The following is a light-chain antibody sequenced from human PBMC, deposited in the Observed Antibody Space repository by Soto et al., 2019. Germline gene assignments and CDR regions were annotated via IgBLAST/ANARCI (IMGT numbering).Light chain of an antibody. V-gene: IGKV3-15*01. CDR3: QQYNNWPPYT. CDR2: GAS. Sequence: EIVMTQSPATLSVSPGERATLSCRASQYVSSNLAWYQQKPGQAPRLLIYGASTRATGIPARFSGSGSGTEFTLSISSLQSEDIAVYSCQQYNNWPPYTFGQGTKLEIK. CDR1: QYVSSN. J-gene: IGKJ2*01.